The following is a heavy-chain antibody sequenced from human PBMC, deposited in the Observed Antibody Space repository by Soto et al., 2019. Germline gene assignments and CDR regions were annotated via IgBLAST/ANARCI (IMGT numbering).Heavy chain of an antibody. CDR3: ARGSGDRAMGVYYYYGMDV. CDR1: GYTFTSYG. CDR2: ISAYNGNT. V-gene: IGHV1-18*01. D-gene: IGHD5-18*01. J-gene: IGHJ6*02. Sequence: ASVKVSCKASGYTFTSYGISWVRQAPGQGLEWMGWISAYNGNTNYAQKLQGRVTMTTDTSTSTAYMELRSLRSDDTAVYYCARGSGDRAMGVYYYYGMDVWGQGTTVTVSS.